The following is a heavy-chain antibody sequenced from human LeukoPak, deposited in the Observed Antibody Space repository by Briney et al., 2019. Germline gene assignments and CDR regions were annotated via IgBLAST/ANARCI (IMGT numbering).Heavy chain of an antibody. J-gene: IGHJ2*01. CDR3: ARDSRSCSGGICYSAWYFDL. V-gene: IGHV4-59*01. Sequence: PSETLSLTCTVSGGSIRSYYWSWIRQPPGKGLEWIGYTYYTGSTNYNPSLKGRVTISVDTSKNQFSLKLRSVTAADTAVYHCARDSRSCSGGICYSAWYFDLWGRGTLVTVSS. D-gene: IGHD2-15*01. CDR2: TYYTGST. CDR1: GGSIRSYY.